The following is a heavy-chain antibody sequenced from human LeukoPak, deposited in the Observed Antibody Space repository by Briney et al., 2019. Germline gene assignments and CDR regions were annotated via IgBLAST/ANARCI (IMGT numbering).Heavy chain of an antibody. V-gene: IGHV1-46*01. CDR3: ARSWWGTDWLLYKNWFDP. Sequence: ASVKVSCKASGYTFTSYGISWVRQAPGQGLEWMGMINPSGGSTTYAQEFQGRVIMTTDTSTSTVYMELSSLRSEDTAFYYCARSWWGTDWLLYKNWFDPWGQGTLVTVSS. CDR2: INPSGGST. CDR1: GYTFTSYG. D-gene: IGHD3/OR15-3a*01. J-gene: IGHJ5*02.